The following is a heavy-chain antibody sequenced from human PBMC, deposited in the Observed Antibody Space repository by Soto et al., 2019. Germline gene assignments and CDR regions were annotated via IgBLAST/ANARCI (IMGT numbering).Heavy chain of an antibody. J-gene: IGHJ6*02. Sequence: SETLSLTCTVSGGSISSYYWSWIRQPPGKGLEWIGYIYYSGCTNYNPSLKSRVTISVDTSKNQFSLKLSSVTAADTAVYYCARDGVGATATYYYGMDVWGQGTTVTVSS. D-gene: IGHD1-26*01. V-gene: IGHV4-59*01. CDR3: ARDGVGATATYYYGMDV. CDR2: IYYSGCT. CDR1: GGSISSYY.